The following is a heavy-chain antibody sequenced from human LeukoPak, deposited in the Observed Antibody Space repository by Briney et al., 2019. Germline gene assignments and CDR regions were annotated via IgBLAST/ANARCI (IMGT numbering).Heavy chain of an antibody. CDR2: ISRSGDTL. Sequence: GGSLRLSCAASGFPFRDYYMTWIRQAPGKGLEWISYISRSGDTLYYADSVEGRFTISRDNAKNSLFLQMNSLRADDTAVYYCARHSRGYGTDNFDSWGQGTLVTVSS. J-gene: IGHJ4*01. CDR1: GFPFRDYY. V-gene: IGHV3-11*01. CDR3: ARHSRGYGTDNFDS. D-gene: IGHD5-12*01.